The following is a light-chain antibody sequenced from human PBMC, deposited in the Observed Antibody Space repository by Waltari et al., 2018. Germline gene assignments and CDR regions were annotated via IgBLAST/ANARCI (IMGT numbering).Light chain of an antibody. CDR1: QGVSRS. Sequence: SCRASQGVSRSLVWYQQKPGQAPRLVIYNTYTRATGIPDRFSGSGSGTDFSLTISRLEPEDFAVYYCQHNVRLPVTFGQGTKVEIK. CDR3: QHNVRLPVT. J-gene: IGKJ1*01. V-gene: IGKV3D-11*01. CDR2: NTY.